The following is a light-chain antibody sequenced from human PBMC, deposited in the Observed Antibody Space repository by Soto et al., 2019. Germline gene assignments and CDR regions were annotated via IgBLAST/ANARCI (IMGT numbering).Light chain of an antibody. CDR3: ETWDSNTHTV. CDR2: LEGSGSY. CDR1: SGHSSYI. J-gene: IGLJ3*02. V-gene: IGLV4-60*02. Sequence: QSVLTQSPSASASLGSSVKLTCTLSSGHSSYIIAWHQQQPGKAPRYLMKLEGSGSYNKGSGVPDRFSGSSSGADRYLTISNLQFEDEADYYCETWDSNTHTVFGGGTKVTVL.